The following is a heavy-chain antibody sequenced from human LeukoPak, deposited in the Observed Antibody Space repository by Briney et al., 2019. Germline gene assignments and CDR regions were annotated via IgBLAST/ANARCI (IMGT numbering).Heavy chain of an antibody. V-gene: IGHV3-21*01. D-gene: IGHD6-19*01. CDR1: GFPFSSYS. CDR3: ARASAVAGTRHY. J-gene: IGHJ4*02. Sequence: PGGSLRLSCAASGFPFSSYSMNWVRQAPGKGLEWVSSISSSSSYRYYADSVKGRFTISRDNAKNTLYLQMNSLRAEDTAVYYCARASAVAGTRHYWGQGTLVTVSS. CDR2: ISSSSSYR.